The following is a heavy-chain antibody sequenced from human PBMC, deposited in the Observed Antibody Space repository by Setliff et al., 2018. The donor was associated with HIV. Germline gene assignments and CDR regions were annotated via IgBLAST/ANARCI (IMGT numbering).Heavy chain of an antibody. CDR3: ARDRQDYSAGSYIYYFDY. Sequence: ASVQVSCKASGYTFTTYAISWVRQAPGQGLEWMGWISTHNDDTDYAQKFQGRVTMTRDTSTSTVYMELRSLRSYDTAVYYCARDRQDYSAGSYIYYFDYWGQGTLVTV. J-gene: IGHJ4*02. CDR2: ISTHNDDT. CDR1: GYTFTTYA. D-gene: IGHD3-10*01. V-gene: IGHV1-18*01.